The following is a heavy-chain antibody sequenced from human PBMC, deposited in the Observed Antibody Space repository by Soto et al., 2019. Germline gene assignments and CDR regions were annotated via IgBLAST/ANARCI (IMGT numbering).Heavy chain of an antibody. V-gene: IGHV5-51*01. J-gene: IGHJ5*02. CDR2: FYPADSDT. Sequence: EVQLVQSGAEVRKPGESLRISCRGSGYDFTTNWIGWLRQMPGKGLELMGSFYPADSDTRYSPSFKGQVTFSGDKSVSTAYLQWSSLKASDTALYYCARHMALGYGGYDSPLDPWGQGTLVTVSS. CDR1: GYDFTTNW. D-gene: IGHD5-12*01. CDR3: ARHMALGYGGYDSPLDP.